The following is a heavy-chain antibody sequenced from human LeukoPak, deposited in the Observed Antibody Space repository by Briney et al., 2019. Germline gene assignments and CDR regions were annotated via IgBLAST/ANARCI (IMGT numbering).Heavy chain of an antibody. Sequence: AGGSLRLSCAASGFTFSSYWMSWVRQAPGKGLEWVANIKQDGSDKYYVDSVKGRFTISRGNAKNSLYLQMNSLRAEDTAVYYCAREPYGDFFDYWGQGTLVTVSS. J-gene: IGHJ4*02. CDR1: GFTFSSYW. D-gene: IGHD4-17*01. CDR2: IKQDGSDK. V-gene: IGHV3-7*03. CDR3: AREPYGDFFDY.